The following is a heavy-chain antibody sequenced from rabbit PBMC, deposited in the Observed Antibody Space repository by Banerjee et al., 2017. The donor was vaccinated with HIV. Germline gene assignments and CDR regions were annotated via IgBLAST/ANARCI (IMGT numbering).Heavy chain of an antibody. J-gene: IGHJ4*01. Sequence: EESGGDLVKPGASLTLTCTASGIDFSYHAMCWVRQAPRKGLEWIAYIFSDYGTTDYANWVNGRFTISLDNAQNTVFLQMTSLTAADTATYFCARGWITMTMNLWGPGTLVTVS. CDR1: GIDFSYHA. V-gene: IGHV1S47*01. D-gene: IGHD2-1*01. CDR2: IFSDYGTT. CDR3: ARGWITMTMNL.